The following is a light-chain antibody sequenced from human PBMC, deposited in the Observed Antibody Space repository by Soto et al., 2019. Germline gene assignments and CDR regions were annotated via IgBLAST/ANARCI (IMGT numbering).Light chain of an antibody. CDR2: AAS. CDR3: QKYNSAPFT. V-gene: IGKV1-27*01. CDR1: QGISNC. Sequence: DIQMTQSPSSLSASVGDRVTISCRASQGISNCLDWYQQKPGNVPKLLIYAASTLQSGIPSRFSGSGSGTDFTLTISSLQPEDVATYYCQKYNSAPFTFGLGTKVDIK. J-gene: IGKJ3*01.